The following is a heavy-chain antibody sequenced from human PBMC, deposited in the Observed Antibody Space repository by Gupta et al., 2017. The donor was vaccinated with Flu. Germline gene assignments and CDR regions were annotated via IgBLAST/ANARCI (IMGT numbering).Heavy chain of an antibody. J-gene: IGHJ3*02. D-gene: IGHD1-26*01. Sequence: QLQLQESGPGLVKPSETRSLTCTVSGGSISSSSYYWGWIRQPPGKGLEWIGSIYYSGSTYYNPSLKSRVTISVDTSKNQFSLKLSSVTAADTAVYYCARCDSGSYYGDAFDIWGQGTMVTVSS. CDR1: GGSISSSSYY. CDR3: ARCDSGSYYGDAFDI. V-gene: IGHV4-39*01. CDR2: IYYSGST.